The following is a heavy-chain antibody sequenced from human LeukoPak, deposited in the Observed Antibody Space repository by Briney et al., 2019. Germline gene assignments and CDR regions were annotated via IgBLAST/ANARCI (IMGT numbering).Heavy chain of an antibody. D-gene: IGHD6-13*01. CDR2: IYYSGST. V-gene: IGHV4-39*07. J-gene: IGHJ6*03. Sequence: SETLSLTCTVSGGSISSSSYYWGWIRQPPGKGLEWIGSIYYSGSTYYNPSLKSRVTISVDTSKNQFSLKLSSVTAADTAVYYCARAYYSSSWSYYYYYYMDVWGKGTTVTVSS. CDR3: ARAYYSSSWSYYYYYYMDV. CDR1: GGSISSSSYY.